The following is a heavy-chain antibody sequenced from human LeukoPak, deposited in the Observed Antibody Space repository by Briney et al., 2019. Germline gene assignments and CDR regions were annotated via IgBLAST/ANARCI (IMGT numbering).Heavy chain of an antibody. V-gene: IGHV1-69*13. Sequence: SVKVSCKISGGTFSSYAITWVRQAPGQGLEWIGGIIPIFDTPLYAQSFQGRVTITADESTSTAYMELSSLRSEDTAVYYCARGRGYSGYDMALGNYYYYMDVWGKGTTVTISS. J-gene: IGHJ6*03. CDR1: GGTFSSYA. D-gene: IGHD5-12*01. CDR2: IIPIFDTP. CDR3: ARGRGYSGYDMALGNYYYYMDV.